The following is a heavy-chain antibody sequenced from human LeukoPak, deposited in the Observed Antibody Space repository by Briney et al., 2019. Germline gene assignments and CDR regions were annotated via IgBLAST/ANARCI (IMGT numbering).Heavy chain of an antibody. CDR2: ISAYNGNT. CDR1: GYTFTSYG. J-gene: IGHJ3*02. CDR3: ARDFSGSDAFDI. D-gene: IGHD6-19*01. V-gene: IGHV1-18*01. Sequence: ASVKVSCKASGYTFTSYGISWVRQAPGQGLEWMGWISAYNGNTNYAQKFQGWVTMTRDTSISTAYMELSRLRSDDTAVYYCARDFSGSDAFDIWGQGTMVTVSS.